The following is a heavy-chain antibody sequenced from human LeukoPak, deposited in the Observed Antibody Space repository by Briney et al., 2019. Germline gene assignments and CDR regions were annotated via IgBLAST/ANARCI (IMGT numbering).Heavy chain of an antibody. CDR2: ISSSSSYI. CDR3: AREKYSSSSGDFDY. D-gene: IGHD6-6*01. CDR1: GFTFSSYS. J-gene: IGHJ4*02. V-gene: IGHV3-21*01. Sequence: GGSLRLSCAASGFTFSSYSMNWVRQAPGKGLEWVSYISSSSSYIYYADSVKGRFTISRDNAKNSLYLQMNSLRAEDTAVYYCAREKYSSSSGDFDYWGQGTLVTVSS.